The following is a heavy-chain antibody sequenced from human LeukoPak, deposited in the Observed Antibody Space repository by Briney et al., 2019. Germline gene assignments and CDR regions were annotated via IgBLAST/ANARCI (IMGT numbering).Heavy chain of an antibody. CDR3: ARKVVRGVICWFDA. V-gene: IGHV4-34*01. D-gene: IGHD3-10*01. CDR1: GGSFSGYY. J-gene: IGHJ5*02. CDR2: INHSGST. Sequence: SETLSLTCAVYGGSFSGYYWSWIRQPPGKGLEWIGEINHSGSTNYNPSLKSRVTISVDTSKNQFSLNLSSVIAADTAVYYCARKVVRGVICWFDAWGQGTLVTVSS.